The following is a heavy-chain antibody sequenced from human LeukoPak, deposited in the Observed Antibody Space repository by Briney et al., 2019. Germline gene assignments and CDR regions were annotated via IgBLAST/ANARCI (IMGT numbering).Heavy chain of an antibody. D-gene: IGHD2-15*01. Sequence: SSETLSLTCAVYGGSFSGYYWSWIRQPPGKGLEWIGEINHSGSTNYNPSLKSRVTISVDTSKNQFSLKLSSVTAADTAVYYCAIRAAREFDPWGQGTLVTVSS. CDR2: INHSGST. CDR3: AIRAAREFDP. J-gene: IGHJ5*02. CDR1: GGSFSGYY. V-gene: IGHV4-34*01.